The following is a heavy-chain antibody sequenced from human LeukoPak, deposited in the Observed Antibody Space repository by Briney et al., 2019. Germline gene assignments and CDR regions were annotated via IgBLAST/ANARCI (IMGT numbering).Heavy chain of an antibody. CDR1: GGSFSGYY. Sequence: SETLSLTCAVYGGSFSGYYWSWIRQPPGKGLEWIGEINHSGSTSYNPSLKSRVTISVDTSKNQFSLKLSSVTAADTAVYYCARSKYVLRYFDWAYFDYWGQGTLVTVSS. CDR2: INHSGST. J-gene: IGHJ4*02. CDR3: ARSKYVLRYFDWAYFDY. V-gene: IGHV4-34*01. D-gene: IGHD3-9*01.